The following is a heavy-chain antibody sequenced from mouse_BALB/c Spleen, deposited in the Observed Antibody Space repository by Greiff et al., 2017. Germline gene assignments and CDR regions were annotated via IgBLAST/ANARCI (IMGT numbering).Heavy chain of an antibody. V-gene: IGHV5-17*02. CDR1: GFTFSSFG. CDR3: ARRGGSSSYYYAMDY. CDR2: ISSGSSTI. D-gene: IGHD1-1*01. J-gene: IGHJ4*01. Sequence: EVKLVESGGGLVQPGGSRKLSCAASGFTFSSFGMHWVRQAPEKGLEWVAYISSGSSTIYYADTVKGRFTISRDNPKNTLFLQMTSLRSEDTAMYYCARRGGSSSYYYAMDYWGQGNSVTVSS.